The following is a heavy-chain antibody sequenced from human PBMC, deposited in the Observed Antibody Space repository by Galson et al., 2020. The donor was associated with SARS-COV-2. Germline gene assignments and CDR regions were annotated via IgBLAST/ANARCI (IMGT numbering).Heavy chain of an antibody. CDR1: GDSVSSNSGA. Sequence: SQTLSLTCAISGDSVSSNSGAWNWIRQSPSRGLEWLGRTYYRSKWSTDYAVSVKSRITINPDTSKNQFSLQLNSVTPEDTAMYYCAGRVAGANSLDIWGQGKMVIVSS. D-gene: IGHD1-26*01. CDR2: TYYRSKWST. V-gene: IGHV6-1*01. J-gene: IGHJ3*02. CDR3: AGRVAGANSLDI.